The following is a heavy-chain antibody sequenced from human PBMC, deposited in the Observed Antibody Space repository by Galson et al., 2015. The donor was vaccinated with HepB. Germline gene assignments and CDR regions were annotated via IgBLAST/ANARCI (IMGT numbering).Heavy chain of an antibody. V-gene: IGHV1-18*04. D-gene: IGHD3-3*01. CDR1: GYTFTSYG. J-gene: IGHJ4*02. Sequence: SVKVSCKASGYTFTSYGISWVRQAPGQGLEWVGWISAYNGNTNYAQKLQGRVTMTTDTSTSTAYMELRSLRSDDTAVYYCARSKGITIFGAAADWGQGTLVTVSS. CDR3: ARSKGITIFGAAAD. CDR2: ISAYNGNT.